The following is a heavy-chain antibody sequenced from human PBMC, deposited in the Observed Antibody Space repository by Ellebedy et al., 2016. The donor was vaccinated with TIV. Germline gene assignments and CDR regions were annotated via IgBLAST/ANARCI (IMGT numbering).Heavy chain of an antibody. V-gene: IGHV3-30*04. CDR2: ISYDGSNK. CDR1: GFTFSSYA. J-gene: IGHJ1*01. D-gene: IGHD1-26*01. Sequence: PGGSLRLSCATSGFTFSSYAMHWVRQAPGKGLEWVAVISYDGSNKYYADSVKGRFTISRDNSKNTLYLQMNSLRAEDTAVYYCARVWEGATHLFQHWGQGTLVTVSS. CDR3: ARVWEGATHLFQH.